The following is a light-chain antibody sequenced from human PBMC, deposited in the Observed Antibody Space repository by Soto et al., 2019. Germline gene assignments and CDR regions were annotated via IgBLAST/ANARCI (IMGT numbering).Light chain of an antibody. CDR2: GAS. J-gene: IGKJ4*01. CDR3: QQYDDWLRLT. CDR1: QSVNIY. Sequence: EIVMTHSPATLSVSPGERATLSCRASQSVNIYLAWYQQKPGQAPRLLIFGASYRATGIPARFSGSGSGTEFNLTISSLQSEDFAVYFCQQYDDWLRLTFGGGTKVDI. V-gene: IGKV3D-15*01.